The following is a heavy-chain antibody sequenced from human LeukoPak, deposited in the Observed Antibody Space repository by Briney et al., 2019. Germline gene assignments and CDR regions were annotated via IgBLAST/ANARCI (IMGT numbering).Heavy chain of an antibody. CDR3: ARDPIPVPPGDGPLSYMDV. J-gene: IGHJ6*03. V-gene: IGHV3-30-3*01. Sequence: PGGSLRLSCAASGFTFSSYAMHWVRQAPGKGLEWVAVISYDGSNKYYADSVKGRFTISRDNSKNTLYLQMNSLRAEDTAVYYCARDPIPVPPGDGPLSYMDVWGKGTTVTVSS. D-gene: IGHD2-2*01. CDR1: GFTFSSYA. CDR2: ISYDGSNK.